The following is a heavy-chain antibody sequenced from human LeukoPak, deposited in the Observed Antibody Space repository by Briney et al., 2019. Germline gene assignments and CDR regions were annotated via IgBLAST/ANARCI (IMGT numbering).Heavy chain of an antibody. V-gene: IGHV3-48*01. Sequence: GGSLRLSCAASGFTFSSYSMNWVRQAPGKGLEWVSYISSSSSTIYYADSVKGRFTISRDNAKNSLYLQMNSLRAEDTAVYYCASGPTITMVRGTAVDYWGQGTLVTVSS. D-gene: IGHD3-10*01. J-gene: IGHJ4*02. CDR2: ISSSSSTI. CDR3: ASGPTITMVRGTAVDY. CDR1: GFTFSSYS.